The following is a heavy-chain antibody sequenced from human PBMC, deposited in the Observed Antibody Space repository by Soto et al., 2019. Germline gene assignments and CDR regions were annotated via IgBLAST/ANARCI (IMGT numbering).Heavy chain of an antibody. D-gene: IGHD3-10*01. Sequence: QLQLQESGPGLVKPSETLSLTCTVSGGSISSSSYYWGWIRQPPGKGLEWIGSIYYSGSTYYNPSLKSRVTISVDTSKNQFSLKLSSVTAADTAVYYCATYLWFGESKAKTNWFDPWGQGTLVTVSS. J-gene: IGHJ5*02. CDR3: ATYLWFGESKAKTNWFDP. CDR2: IYYSGST. CDR1: GGSISSSSYY. V-gene: IGHV4-39*01.